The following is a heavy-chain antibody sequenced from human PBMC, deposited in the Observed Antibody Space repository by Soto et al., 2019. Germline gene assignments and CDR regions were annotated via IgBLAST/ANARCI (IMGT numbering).Heavy chain of an antibody. D-gene: IGHD4-17*01. J-gene: IGHJ4*02. Sequence: GASVKVSCKASGYTFTSYYMHWVRQAPGQGLEWMGIINPSGGSTSYAQKLQGRVTMTRDTSTSTVYMELSSLRSEDTAVYYCARDPTTVVTPGENDDDWGQGTLVTVSS. CDR1: GYTFTSYY. CDR2: INPSGGST. CDR3: ARDPTTVVTPGENDDD. V-gene: IGHV1-46*01.